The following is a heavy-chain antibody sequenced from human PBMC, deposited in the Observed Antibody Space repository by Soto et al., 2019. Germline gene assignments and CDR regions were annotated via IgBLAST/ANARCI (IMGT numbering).Heavy chain of an antibody. V-gene: IGHV1-18*01. D-gene: IGHD2-8*01. J-gene: IGHJ6*02. CDR3: ASSKLMVYAIPGYYVMDV. CDR1: GYTFTSDG. CDR2: ISTYNGNT. Sequence: GASVKVSCKASGYTFTSDGISWVRQAPGQGLEWMGWISTYNGNTNYAQKLQGRVTMTTDTSTSTAYMELRSLRSDDTAVYYCASSKLMVYAIPGYYVMDVWGQGTTVTVSS.